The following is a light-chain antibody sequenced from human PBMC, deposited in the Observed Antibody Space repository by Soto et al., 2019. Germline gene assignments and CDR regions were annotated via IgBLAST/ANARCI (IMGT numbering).Light chain of an antibody. CDR3: SSYTSSGTLVV. Sequence: QSALTQPASVSGSPGQSITISCTGTSSDVGGYHYVSWYQQHPGKAPKFMIYEVSNRPSGVSNRFSGSKSGNTASLTISGLQAEDEADYYCSSYTSSGTLVVFGGGTKLTVL. J-gene: IGLJ2*01. CDR1: SSDVGGYHY. V-gene: IGLV2-14*01. CDR2: EVS.